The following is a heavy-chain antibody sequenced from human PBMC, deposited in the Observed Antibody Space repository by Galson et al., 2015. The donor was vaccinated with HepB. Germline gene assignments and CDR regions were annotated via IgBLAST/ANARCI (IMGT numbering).Heavy chain of an antibody. CDR1: GGALSSYT. CDR2: IIPILGIA. D-gene: IGHD3-22*01. CDR3: ARDAARGLGGYYFYYYYGMDV. J-gene: IGHJ6*02. V-gene: IGHV1-69*04. Sequence: SVKVSCKASGGALSSYTISWVRQAPGQGLEWMGRIIPILGIANYAQKFQGRVTITADKSTSTAYMELSSLRSEDTAVYYCARDAARGLGGYYFYYYYGMDVWGQGTTVTVSS.